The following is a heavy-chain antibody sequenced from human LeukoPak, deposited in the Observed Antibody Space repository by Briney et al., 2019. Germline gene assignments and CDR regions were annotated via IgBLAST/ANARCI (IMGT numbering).Heavy chain of an antibody. V-gene: IGHV4-30-2*01. CDR1: GGSISSGGYS. CDR3: ARAYCSGGSCYDWFDP. J-gene: IGHJ5*02. Sequence: PSETLSLTCAVSGGSISSGGYSGSWIRQPPGKGLEWSGYIYHSGSTYYNPSLKSRVTISVDRSKNQFSLKLSSVTAADTAVYYCARAYCSGGSCYDWFDPWGQGTLVTVSS. D-gene: IGHD2-15*01. CDR2: IYHSGST.